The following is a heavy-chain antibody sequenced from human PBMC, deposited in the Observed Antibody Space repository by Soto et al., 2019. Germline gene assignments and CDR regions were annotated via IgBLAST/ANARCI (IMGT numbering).Heavy chain of an antibody. J-gene: IGHJ6*02. CDR3: AKIPTRIDYYYGLDI. Sequence: GGSLRLSCAASGFTFSSYAMTWVRQAPGKGLEWVSGISGSGGITYYADSVKGRFTISRDNSKNTLYLQMNSLRAEDTAVYYCAKIPTRIDYYYGLDIWGQGTTVTVSS. D-gene: IGHD3-22*01. V-gene: IGHV3-23*01. CDR1: GFTFSSYA. CDR2: ISGSGGIT.